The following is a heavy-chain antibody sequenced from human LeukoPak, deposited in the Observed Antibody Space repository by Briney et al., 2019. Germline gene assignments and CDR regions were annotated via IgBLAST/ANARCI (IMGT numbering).Heavy chain of an antibody. CDR3: ARDLTIVVEDAFDI. V-gene: IGHV1-2*06. CDR1: GYTFTGYY. D-gene: IGHD3-22*01. Sequence: ASVKVSCXASGYTFTGYYMHWVRQAPGQGLEWMGRINPNSGGTNYAQKFQGRVTRTRGTSISTAYMELSRLRSDDTAVYYCARDLTIVVEDAFDIWGQGTMVTVSS. J-gene: IGHJ3*02. CDR2: INPNSGGT.